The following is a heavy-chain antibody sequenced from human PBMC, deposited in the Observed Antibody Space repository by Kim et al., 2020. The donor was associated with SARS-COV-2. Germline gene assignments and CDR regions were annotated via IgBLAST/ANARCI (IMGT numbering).Heavy chain of an antibody. D-gene: IGHD3-22*01. J-gene: IGHJ4*02. CDR2: IYYSGST. Sequence: SETLSLTCTVSGGSINSYYWSWIRQPPGKGLEWIGYIYYSGSTNYNPSLKSRVTISVDTSKNQFSLKLSSVTAADTAVYYCARFARAYYYDSSGYYFDYWGQGTRVTVSS. CDR3: ARFARAYYYDSSGYYFDY. CDR1: GGSINSYY. V-gene: IGHV4-59*08.